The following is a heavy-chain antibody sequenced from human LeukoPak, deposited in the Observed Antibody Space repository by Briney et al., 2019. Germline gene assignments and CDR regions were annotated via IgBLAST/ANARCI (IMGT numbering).Heavy chain of an antibody. D-gene: IGHD3-3*01. Sequence: GGSLRLSCAASGFTFSSYAMHWVRQAPGKGLEWVAVISYDGSNKYYADSVKGRFTISRDNSKNTLYLQMSSLRAEDTAVYYCARERRYDFWSPYGYWGQGTLVTVSS. CDR3: ARERRYDFWSPYGY. CDR1: GFTFSSYA. CDR2: ISYDGSNK. J-gene: IGHJ4*02. V-gene: IGHV3-30-3*01.